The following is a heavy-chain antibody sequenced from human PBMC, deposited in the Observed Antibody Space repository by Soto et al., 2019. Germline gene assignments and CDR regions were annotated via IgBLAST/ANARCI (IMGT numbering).Heavy chain of an antibody. Sequence: GGSLRLSCAASGFTFSSYWMNWVRQAPGKGLEWVANIKQDGSEKYYVDSVKGRFTISRDNAKNSLYLQMNSLRAEDTAVYYCARDGAGDYGDYVYLDYWGQGTLVTVS. CDR3: ARDGAGDYGDYVYLDY. CDR1: GFTFSSYW. J-gene: IGHJ4*02. V-gene: IGHV3-7*01. CDR2: IKQDGSEK. D-gene: IGHD4-17*01.